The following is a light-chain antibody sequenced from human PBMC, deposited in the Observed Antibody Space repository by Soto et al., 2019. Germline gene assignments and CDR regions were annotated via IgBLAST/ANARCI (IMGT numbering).Light chain of an antibody. CDR2: EDN. J-gene: IGLJ2*01. CDR3: QSYDSSVV. V-gene: IGLV6-57*04. Sequence: NFMLTQPHSVSESSGKTVTISCTRSSGSIASNYVQWYQQRPGSAPTTVIYEDNQRPSGVPDRFSGSIDSSSNSASLTISGLKTEDEADYYCQSYDSSVVFGGGTKVTVL. CDR1: SGSIASNY.